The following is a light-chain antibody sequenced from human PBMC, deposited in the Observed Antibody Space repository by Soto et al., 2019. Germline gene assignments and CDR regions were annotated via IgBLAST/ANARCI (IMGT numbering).Light chain of an antibody. Sequence: QSVLTQPASVSGSPGQSITISCTGTSSDVGGYNYVSWYQQHPGKAPKVMIYDVSNRPSGVSNRFSGSKSGNTASLTISGLQTEDEADYYCSSYTSSSTRVFGTGTKVTVL. CDR2: DVS. V-gene: IGLV2-14*01. CDR1: SSDVGGYNY. J-gene: IGLJ1*01. CDR3: SSYTSSSTRV.